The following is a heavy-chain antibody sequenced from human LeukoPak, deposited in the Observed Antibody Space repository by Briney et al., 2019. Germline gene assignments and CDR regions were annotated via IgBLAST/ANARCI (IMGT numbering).Heavy chain of an antibody. CDR1: GFTFSSYG. CDR3: VNDPTRHYYDTSGYFDY. Sequence: GGSLRLSCSASGFTFSSYGMHWVRQAPGKGLEYVSAISSTGDSTYYADSVRGRFTISRDNSKNTLYLQMSSLRAEDTAIYYCVNDPTRHYYDTSGYFDYWGQGTLVTVSS. D-gene: IGHD3-22*01. V-gene: IGHV3-64D*06. J-gene: IGHJ4*02. CDR2: ISSTGDST.